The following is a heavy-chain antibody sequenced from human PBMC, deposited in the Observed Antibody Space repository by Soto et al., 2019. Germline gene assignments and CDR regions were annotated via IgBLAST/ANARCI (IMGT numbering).Heavy chain of an antibody. CDR2: IYPGDSDT. CDR3: ARRGYCSSTSCNYYYYYGMDV. J-gene: IGHJ6*02. D-gene: IGHD2-2*01. V-gene: IGHV5-51*01. CDR1: GYSFTSYW. Sequence: GESLKISCKGSGYSFTSYWIGWVRQMPGKDLEWMGIIYPGDSDTRYSPSFQGQVTISADKSISTAYLQWSSLKASDTAMYYCARRGYCSSTSCNYYYYYGMDVWGQGTTVTVSS.